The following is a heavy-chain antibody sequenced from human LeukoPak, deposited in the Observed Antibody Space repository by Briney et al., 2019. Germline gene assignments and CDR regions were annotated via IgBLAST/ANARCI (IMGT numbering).Heavy chain of an antibody. CDR3: AKVWAYDDSGNPYWHFDL. J-gene: IGHJ2*01. D-gene: IGHD3-10*01. V-gene: IGHV3-23*01. Sequence: GGSLRLSCAASGFTVSSNYMSWVRQAPGKGLEWVSGISASGAITYYADSVKGRFTVSRDNSKSTLYLQMNSLRAEDTAVYYCAKVWAYDDSGNPYWHFDLWGRGTLVTVSS. CDR2: ISASGAIT. CDR1: GFTVSSNY.